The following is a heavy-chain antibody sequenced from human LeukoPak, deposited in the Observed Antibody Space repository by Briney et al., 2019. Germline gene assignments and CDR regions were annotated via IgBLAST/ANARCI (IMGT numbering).Heavy chain of an antibody. V-gene: IGHV4-34*01. J-gene: IGHJ6*04. CDR2: INHSGST. CDR1: GGSFSGYY. D-gene: IGHD2-2*01. Sequence: SETLSLTCAVYGGSFSGYYWSWIRQPPGKGLEWIGEINHSGSTNYNPSLKSRVTISVGTSKNQFSLKLSSVTAADTAVYYCARHQISYCSSTSCYAAEKQQKKRRSLDVWGKGTTVTVSS. CDR3: ARHQISYCSSTSCYAAEKQQKKRRSLDV.